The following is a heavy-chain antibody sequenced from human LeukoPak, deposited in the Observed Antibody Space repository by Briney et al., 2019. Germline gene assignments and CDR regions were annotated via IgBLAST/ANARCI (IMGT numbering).Heavy chain of an antibody. V-gene: IGHV1-2*02. Sequence: GASVKVSCKASGYIFTGYYMHWVRQAPGQGLEWIGWINPNSGGTEYAQKFQGRVTMTRGTSISTAYMELSRLRSDDTAVYYCAREYSSGYHYSHWGQGTLVTVSS. D-gene: IGHD3-22*01. J-gene: IGHJ4*02. CDR3: AREYSSGYHYSH. CDR2: INPNSGGT. CDR1: GYIFTGYY.